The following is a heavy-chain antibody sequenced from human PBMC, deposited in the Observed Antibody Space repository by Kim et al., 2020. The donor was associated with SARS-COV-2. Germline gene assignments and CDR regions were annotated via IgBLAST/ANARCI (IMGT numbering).Heavy chain of an antibody. J-gene: IGHJ4*02. CDR1: GFTFSSYW. V-gene: IGHV3-7*01. Sequence: GGSLRLSCAASGFTFSSYWMSWVRQAPGKGLEWVSNIKQDGSEKYYVDSVKGRFTISRDNAKNSLYLQMNSLRAEDTAVYYCARGRDCTGGVCYQYYFDYWGQGTLVTVSS. CDR2: IKQDGSEK. CDR3: ARGRDCTGGVCYQYYFDY. D-gene: IGHD2-8*02.